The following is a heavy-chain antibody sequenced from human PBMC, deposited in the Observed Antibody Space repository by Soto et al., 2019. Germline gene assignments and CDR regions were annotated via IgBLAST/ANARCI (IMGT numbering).Heavy chain of an antibody. D-gene: IGHD3-22*01. CDR3: ARGATDSSGYYYGY. J-gene: IGHJ4*02. Sequence: SVKVSWKASGGAFSSYTISWVLQAPGQGLEWMGGIIPIFGTANYAQKFQGRVTITADESTSTAYMELSSLRSEDTAVYYCARGATDSSGYYYGYWGQGTLVTAPQ. V-gene: IGHV1-69*13. CDR1: GGAFSSYT. CDR2: IIPIFGTA.